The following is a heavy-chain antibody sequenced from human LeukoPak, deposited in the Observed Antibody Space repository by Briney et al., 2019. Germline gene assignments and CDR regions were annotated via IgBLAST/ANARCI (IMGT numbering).Heavy chain of an antibody. CDR2: IKQDGSEK. CDR3: ARDDRKDGGDWWRPYYYYYGMDV. D-gene: IGHD2-21*02. J-gene: IGHJ6*02. Sequence: GGSLRLSCAASGFTFSSYWMSWVRQAPGKGLEWVANIKQDGSEKYYVDSVKGRFTISRDNAKNSLYLQMNSLRAEDTAVYYCARDDRKDGGDWWRPYYYYYGMDVWGQGTTVTVSS. CDR1: GFTFSSYW. V-gene: IGHV3-7*01.